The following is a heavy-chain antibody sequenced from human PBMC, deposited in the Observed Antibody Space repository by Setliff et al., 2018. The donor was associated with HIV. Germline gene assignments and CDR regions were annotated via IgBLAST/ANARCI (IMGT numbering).Heavy chain of an antibody. D-gene: IGHD3-16*01. CDR1: GFTVSSNY. CDR3: ANFGGSGYPSFESALMFDV. V-gene: IGHV3-23*01. CDR2: ISGSGDST. J-gene: IGHJ4*02. Sequence: PGGSLRLSCAAPGFTVSSNYMSWVRQAPGKGLEWVSAISGSGDSTYYADSVKGRFTIFRDNSKNTLYLQMNSLRAEDTAVYSCANFGGSGYPSFESALMFDVWGQGTLVTVS.